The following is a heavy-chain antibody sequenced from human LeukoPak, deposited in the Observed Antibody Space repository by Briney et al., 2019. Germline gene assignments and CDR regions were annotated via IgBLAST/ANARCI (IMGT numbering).Heavy chain of an antibody. J-gene: IGHJ4*02. Sequence: SETLSLTCTVSGGSISSYYWTWIRQPPGKGLERIGYIYTTESTDYNPSLKSRVTISIDTSNNQFSLKVTSVTAADTAVYYCVRQIPGHYFDYWGQGTLVTVSS. CDR1: GGSISSYY. CDR3: VRQIPGHYFDY. D-gene: IGHD2-21*01. V-gene: IGHV4-4*09. CDR2: IYTTEST.